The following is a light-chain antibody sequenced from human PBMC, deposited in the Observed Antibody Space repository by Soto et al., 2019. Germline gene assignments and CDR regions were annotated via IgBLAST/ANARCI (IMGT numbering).Light chain of an antibody. CDR2: DAS. CDR1: QSVSTY. Sequence: EILLTQSPSTLSLSPGERATLSCRASQSVSTYLDWFQQKPGKAPRLLIYDASYRATGIPSRFSGSGSGTDYTLTISSLPPEDFAVYYCHQRSNSPRTFGQGTKVDIK. J-gene: IGKJ1*01. CDR3: HQRSNSPRT. V-gene: IGKV3-11*01.